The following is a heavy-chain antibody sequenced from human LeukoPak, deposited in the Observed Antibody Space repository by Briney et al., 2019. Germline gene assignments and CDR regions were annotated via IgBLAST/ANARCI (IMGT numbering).Heavy chain of an antibody. CDR3: ARGHYGGNSEDY. J-gene: IGHJ4*02. Sequence: ASVKVSCKASGYTFTGYYMHWVRQAPGQGLEWMGWINPNSGGTNYAQKFQGRVTMTRDTFISTAYMELSRLRSDDTAVYYCARGHYGGNSEDYWGQGTLVTVSS. V-gene: IGHV1-2*02. D-gene: IGHD4-23*01. CDR1: GYTFTGYY. CDR2: INPNSGGT.